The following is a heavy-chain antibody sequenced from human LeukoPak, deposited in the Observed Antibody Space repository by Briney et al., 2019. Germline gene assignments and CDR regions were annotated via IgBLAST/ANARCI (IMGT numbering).Heavy chain of an antibody. Sequence: QPVGSLRLSCVALEFEPTYFWMTWVRRAPGKGLEWVANVNSDGSESFYLDSVRGRFTISRDNAKKSLYLQMNSLRAEDTAVYYCATFVGTVSGSYTVPGGLLVWGKGTTVSASS. CDR1: EFEPTYFW. J-gene: IGHJ6*04. CDR3: ATFVGTVSGSYTVPGGLLV. V-gene: IGHV3-7*01. CDR2: VNSDGSES. D-gene: IGHD3-16*02.